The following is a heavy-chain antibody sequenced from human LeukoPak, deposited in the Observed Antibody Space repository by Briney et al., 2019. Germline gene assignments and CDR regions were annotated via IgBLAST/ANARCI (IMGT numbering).Heavy chain of an antibody. D-gene: IGHD3-10*01. CDR3: ARHDKTYYYGSGSPQPADY. Sequence: SQTLSLTCTVSGGSISSGSYYWSWIRQPAGKGLEWIGRIYTSGSTNYNPSLNSRVTISVDTSKNQFSLKLSSVTAADTAVYYRARHDKTYYYGSGSPQPADYWGQGTLVTVSS. CDR1: GGSISSGSYY. V-gene: IGHV4-61*02. CDR2: IYTSGST. J-gene: IGHJ4*02.